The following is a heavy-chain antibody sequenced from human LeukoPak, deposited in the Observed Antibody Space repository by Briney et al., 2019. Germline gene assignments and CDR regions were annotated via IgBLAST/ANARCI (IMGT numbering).Heavy chain of an antibody. D-gene: IGHD5-18*01. Sequence: SVKVSCKASGGTFSSYAISWVRQAPGQGREWMGGIIPIFGTANYAQKFQDRVTMTRNPSISPAYMELSSLRSEDTAVYYCARVFGGYSYGYNWFDPWGQGTLVTVSS. V-gene: IGHV1-69*05. J-gene: IGHJ5*02. CDR1: GGTFSSYA. CDR3: ARVFGGYSYGYNWFDP. CDR2: IIPIFGTA.